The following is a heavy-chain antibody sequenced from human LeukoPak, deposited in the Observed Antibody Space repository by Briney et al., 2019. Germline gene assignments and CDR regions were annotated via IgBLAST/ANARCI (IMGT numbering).Heavy chain of an antibody. Sequence: ASVEVSCKASGYTFTSYGISWVRQAPGQGLEWMGWINPNSGGTNYAQKFQGRVTMTRDTSISTAYMELSRLRSDDTAVYYCARDLALSGITVTTRSHFDFWGEGTLVTVSS. CDR1: GYTFTSYG. CDR2: INPNSGGT. CDR3: ARDLALSGITVTTRSHFDF. J-gene: IGHJ4*02. D-gene: IGHD4-17*01. V-gene: IGHV1-2*02.